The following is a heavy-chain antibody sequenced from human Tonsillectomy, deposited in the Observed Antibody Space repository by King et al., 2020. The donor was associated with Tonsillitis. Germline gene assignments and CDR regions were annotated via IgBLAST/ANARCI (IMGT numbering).Heavy chain of an antibody. CDR2: INPNSGGT. D-gene: IGHD6-13*01. J-gene: IGHJ5*02. V-gene: IGHV1-2*02. Sequence: VQLVESGAEVKKPGASVKVSCKASGYTFTGYYMHWVRQAPGQGLEWMGWINPNSGGTNYAQKFQGRVTMTRDTSISTAYMELSRLRSDDTAVYYCASEGSRYSSSSNWFDPWGQGTLVTVSS. CDR1: GYTFTGYY. CDR3: ASEGSRYSSSSNWFDP.